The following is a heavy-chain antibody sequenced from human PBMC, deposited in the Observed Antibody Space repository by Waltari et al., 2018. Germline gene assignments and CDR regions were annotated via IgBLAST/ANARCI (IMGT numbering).Heavy chain of an antibody. D-gene: IGHD1-26*01. CDR1: GYTFTTYS. Sequence: QVQLVQSGAEVKKPGASVKVSCKPSGYTFTTYSVHWVRQAPGQGLEWMGMINPNGGNTDHAQKFQGRVTVTWDTSTSTVYMDLNSLTSDDTAVYFCARGPSAGSSGIEGDVFDIWGQGTLVTVSS. J-gene: IGHJ3*02. CDR2: INPNGGNT. V-gene: IGHV1-46*01. CDR3: ARGPSAGSSGIEGDVFDI.